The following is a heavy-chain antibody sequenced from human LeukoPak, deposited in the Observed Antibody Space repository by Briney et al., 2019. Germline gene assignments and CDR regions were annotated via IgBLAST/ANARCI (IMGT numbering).Heavy chain of an antibody. CDR1: VRTFSGYY. D-gene: IGHD3-22*01. J-gene: IGHJ4*02. CDR2: INHSGRT. V-gene: IGHV4-34*01. CDR3: ARLPYYYDSSGYYYFSFDY. Sequence: PSETLSLTCAFNVRTFSGYYWSWIRQPPGKGLEWIGEINHSGRTNYNPSLKSRVTISVDTSKNQFSLKLSSVTAADTAVYYCARLPYYYDSSGYYYFSFDYWGKGTLVTVSS.